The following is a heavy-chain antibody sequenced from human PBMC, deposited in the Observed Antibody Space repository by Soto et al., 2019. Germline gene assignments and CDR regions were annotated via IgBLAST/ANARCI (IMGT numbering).Heavy chain of an antibody. V-gene: IGHV1-2*04. CDR2: INPNSGGT. Sequence: ASVKVSCKASGYTFTGYYMHWVRQAPGQGLEWMGWINPNSGGTNYAQKFQGWVTMTRDTSIGTAYMELSRLRSDDTAVYYCARGNGYCSSTSCYGSAFDIWGQGTMVTVSS. J-gene: IGHJ3*02. CDR1: GYTFTGYY. CDR3: ARGNGYCSSTSCYGSAFDI. D-gene: IGHD2-2*03.